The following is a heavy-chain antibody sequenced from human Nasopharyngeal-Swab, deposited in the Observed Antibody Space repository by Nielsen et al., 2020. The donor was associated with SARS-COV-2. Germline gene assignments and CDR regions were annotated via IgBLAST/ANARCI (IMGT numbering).Heavy chain of an antibody. D-gene: IGHD6-19*01. CDR3: ARDPNGIHSSGWGRTHDIDY. V-gene: IGHV3-30*03. Sequence: GESLKISCAASGFTFSSYGMHWVRQAPGKGLEWVAVISYDGSNKYYEYSVNGRFTISRDNSKNTLYLQMNSLRAEDTAVYYCARDPNGIHSSGWGRTHDIDYWGQGTLVTVSS. CDR1: GFTFSSYG. CDR2: ISYDGSNK. J-gene: IGHJ4*02.